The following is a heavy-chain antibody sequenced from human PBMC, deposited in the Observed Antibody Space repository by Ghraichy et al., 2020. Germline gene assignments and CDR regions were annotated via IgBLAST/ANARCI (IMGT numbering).Heavy chain of an antibody. Sequence: LSLTCAASGFNVSSDYMNWVRQAPGKGLEWVSALYSGCGTYYADSVKGRFTTSRDNSKNTLYLQMNSLRVDDTAVYYCARSVGVAALLVTWGQGVTVTVSS. J-gene: IGHJ5*02. CDR3: ARSVGVAALLVT. V-gene: IGHV3-53*01. D-gene: IGHD2-15*01. CDR1: GFNVSSDY. CDR2: LYSGCGT.